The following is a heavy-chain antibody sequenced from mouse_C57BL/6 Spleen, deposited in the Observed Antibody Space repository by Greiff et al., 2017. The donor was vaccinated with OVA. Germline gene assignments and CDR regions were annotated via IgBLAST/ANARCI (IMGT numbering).Heavy chain of an antibody. V-gene: IGHV8-12*01. D-gene: IGHD1-1*01. J-gene: IGHJ2*01. Sequence: VKLLESGPGILQSSQTLSLTCSFSGFSLSTSGMGVSWIRQPSGKGLEWLAHIYWDDDKRYNPSMKSRLTISKDTSRHQVFLKITSVDTADTATYYGARQNWDHGYFGYWGQGTTLTVSS. CDR1: GFSLSTSGMG. CDR2: IYWDDDK. CDR3: ARQNWDHGYFGY.